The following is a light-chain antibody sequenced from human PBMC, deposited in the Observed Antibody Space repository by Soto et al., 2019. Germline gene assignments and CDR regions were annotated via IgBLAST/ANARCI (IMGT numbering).Light chain of an antibody. V-gene: IGKV1-39*01. Sequence: DIQMSQSPSSLSASVRDRVTITCRASQTISRYLNWYQQKPGKAPKLLIYAASTLQSGVPSRFSGSGSGTDFTLTISSLQPDDFATYYCQQYYSYWTFGQGTKVDIK. J-gene: IGKJ1*01. CDR1: QTISRY. CDR2: AAS. CDR3: QQYYSYWT.